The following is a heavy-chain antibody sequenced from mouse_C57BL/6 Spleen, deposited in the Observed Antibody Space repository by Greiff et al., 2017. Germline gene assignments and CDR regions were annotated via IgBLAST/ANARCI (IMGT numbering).Heavy chain of an antibody. V-gene: IGHV15-2*01. CDR1: DSEVFPIAY. Sequence: QVLLKQSGSELRSPGSSVKLSCKDFDSEVFPIAYMSWVRQKPGHGFEWIGGILPSIGRTIYGEKFEDKATLDADTLSNTAYLELISLTSEDSAVYYCARGYRGAVDYAMDYWGQGTSVTVSS. CDR2: ILPSIGRT. CDR3: ARGYRGAVDYAMDY. J-gene: IGHJ4*01. D-gene: IGHD1-2*01.